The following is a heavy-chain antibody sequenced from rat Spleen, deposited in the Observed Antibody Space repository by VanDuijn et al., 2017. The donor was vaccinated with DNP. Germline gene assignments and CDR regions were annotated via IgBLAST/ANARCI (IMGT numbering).Heavy chain of an antibody. Sequence: QVQLKESGPGLVQPSETLSLTCTVSQLSLTSYSVHWVRQLSGKSLEWMGRMWSDGDTSYNSAFTSRLSFSWDTSKGQVFLKMNSLQTEDTGTYYCVTTGDYAMDAWGQGTSVTVSS. CDR1: QLSLTSYS. V-gene: IGHV2S18*01. CDR3: VTTGDYAMDA. J-gene: IGHJ4*01. CDR2: MWSDGDT. D-gene: IGHD1-1*01.